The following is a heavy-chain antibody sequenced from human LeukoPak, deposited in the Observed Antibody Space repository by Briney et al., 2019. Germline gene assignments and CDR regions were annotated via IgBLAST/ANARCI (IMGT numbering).Heavy chain of an antibody. V-gene: IGHV3-23*01. D-gene: IGHD3-22*01. CDR2: ISGSGGST. CDR3: AKGSNYYGSSGLDY. Sequence: GGSLRLSCAASGFTFSSYAMSWVRQAPGKGLEWVSAISGSGGSTYYADSVKGRFTISRDNSKNTLYLQMNSLRAEDTAVYYCAKGSNYYGSSGLDYWGQGTLVTASS. J-gene: IGHJ4*02. CDR1: GFTFSSYA.